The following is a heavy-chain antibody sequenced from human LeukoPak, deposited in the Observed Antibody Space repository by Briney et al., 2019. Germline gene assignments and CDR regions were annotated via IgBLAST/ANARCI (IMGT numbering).Heavy chain of an antibody. V-gene: IGHV4-39*07. D-gene: IGHD6-13*01. CDR1: GGSISSTSHY. CDR2: IYYAGNT. Sequence: SETLSLTCTVSGGSISSTSHYWGWIRQPPGKGLEWIGSIYYAGNTYFNPSLKSRVTVSVDTSKNQFSLKLSSVTAADTAMYYYARLVAAPGTCLEYFQYWGQGTLVTVSS. CDR3: ARLVAAPGTCLEYFQY. J-gene: IGHJ1*01.